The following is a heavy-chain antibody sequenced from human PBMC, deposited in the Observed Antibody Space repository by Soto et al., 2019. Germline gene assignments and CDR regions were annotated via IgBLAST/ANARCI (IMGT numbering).Heavy chain of an antibody. CDR2: IYISGST. CDR1: GGSISTYD. V-gene: IGHV4-4*07. Sequence: KPXETLSLSCTVSGGSISTYDWSWIRQPAGKGLEWIGLIYISGSTNYNPSLKSRVTMSVDTSKNQFSLKLSSVTAADTAVYYCAKATIGNFFEGLWGQGTLVTVSS. J-gene: IGHJ4*02. D-gene: IGHD3-3*01. CDR3: AKATIGNFFEGL.